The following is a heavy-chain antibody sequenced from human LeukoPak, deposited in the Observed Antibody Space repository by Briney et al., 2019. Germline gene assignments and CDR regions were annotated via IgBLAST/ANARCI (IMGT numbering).Heavy chain of an antibody. Sequence: ASVTVSFKASGYTFTSYGISWVRQAPGQGLEWMGWISTYNGNSNYEQSLQGRLTMTTDTSTSTAYMELRSLRSDDTALYYCATGGEYRREEALDYWGQGTLVTVSS. V-gene: IGHV1-18*01. CDR3: ATGGEYRREEALDY. J-gene: IGHJ4*02. CDR1: GYTFTSYG. CDR2: ISTYNGNS. D-gene: IGHD3-16*01.